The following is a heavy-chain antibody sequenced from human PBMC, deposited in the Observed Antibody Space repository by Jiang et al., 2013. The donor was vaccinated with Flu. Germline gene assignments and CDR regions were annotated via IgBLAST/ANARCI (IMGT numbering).Heavy chain of an antibody. V-gene: IGHV3-74*01. Sequence: GLVWVSRIDSDGSSTSYADSVKGRFTISRDNAKNTLYLQMSSLRAEDTAIYYCARGETYYYDSSYYSAFDYVGPGNPGHRLL. D-gene: IGHD3-22*01. CDR2: IDSDGSST. CDR3: ARGETYYYDSSYYSAFDY. J-gene: IGHJ4*02.